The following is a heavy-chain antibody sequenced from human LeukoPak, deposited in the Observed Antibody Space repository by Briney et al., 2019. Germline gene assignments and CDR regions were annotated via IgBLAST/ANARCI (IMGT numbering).Heavy chain of an antibody. J-gene: IGHJ4*02. Sequence: GGSLRLSCAASGFTFRSYWMSWVRQAPGKGLEWVANIKQDGSEKNYVDSVKGRFTISRDNAKNSLFLQMNSLRADDTAIYYCAKGRALEVVAAFNYWGQGTVVTASS. D-gene: IGHD2-15*01. CDR3: AKGRALEVVAAFNY. V-gene: IGHV3-7*03. CDR1: GFTFRSYW. CDR2: IKQDGSEK.